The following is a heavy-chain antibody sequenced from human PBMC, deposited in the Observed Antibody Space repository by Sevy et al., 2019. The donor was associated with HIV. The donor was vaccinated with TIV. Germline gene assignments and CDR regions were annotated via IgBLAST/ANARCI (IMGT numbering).Heavy chain of an antibody. D-gene: IGHD6-13*01. CDR3: ARRIAAAGTRAFDI. J-gene: IGHJ3*02. V-gene: IGHV4-30-4*01. Sequence: SETLSLTCTVSGGSISSGDYYWSWIRQPPGKGLEWIGYIYYSGSTYYNPSLKSRVTISVDTSKNQFSLKLSSVTAADTAVYYCARRIAAAGTRAFDIWGQRTMVTVSS. CDR2: IYYSGST. CDR1: GGSISSGDYY.